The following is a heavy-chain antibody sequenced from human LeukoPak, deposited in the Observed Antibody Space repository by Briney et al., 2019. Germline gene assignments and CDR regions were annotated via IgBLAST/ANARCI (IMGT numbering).Heavy chain of an antibody. D-gene: IGHD3-10*01. CDR3: ATFTMVRPFDP. Sequence: PSETLSLTCTVSDYSISSGDYYWGWIRQPPGKGLEWIGSIFHSGNTYYNPSLKSRVTISVDKSKNQFSLKLSSVTAADTAVYYCATFTMVRPFDPWGQGTLDTVSS. V-gene: IGHV4-38-2*02. CDR2: IFHSGNT. CDR1: DYSISSGDYY. J-gene: IGHJ5*02.